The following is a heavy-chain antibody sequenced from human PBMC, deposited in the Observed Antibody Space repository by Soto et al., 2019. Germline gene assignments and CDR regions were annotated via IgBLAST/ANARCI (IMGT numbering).Heavy chain of an antibody. V-gene: IGHV1-18*01. CDR3: ARTVLGGSGRPWDWFDP. Sequence: QVQLVQSGAEVKKPGASVKVSCKASGYTFTSYGISWVRQAPGQGLEWMGWISAYNGNTNYAQKLQGRGTMTTDTATSTAYVELRSLRSDDTAVYYCARTVLGGSGRPWDWFDPWGQGTLVTVSS. D-gene: IGHD3-10*01. J-gene: IGHJ5*02. CDR2: ISAYNGNT. CDR1: GYTFTSYG.